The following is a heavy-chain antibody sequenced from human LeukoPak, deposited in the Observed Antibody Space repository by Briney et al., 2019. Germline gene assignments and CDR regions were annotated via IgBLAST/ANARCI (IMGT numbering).Heavy chain of an antibody. V-gene: IGHV1-69*13. CDR1: GGTFSSYA. Sequence: ASVKVSCKASGGTFSSYAISWVRQAPGQGLEWMGGIIPIFGTANYAQKFQGRVTITADESTSTAYMELSSLRSEGTAVYYCARDIVDFWSGYYTPDAFDIWGQGTMVTVSS. D-gene: IGHD3-3*01. CDR3: ARDIVDFWSGYYTPDAFDI. J-gene: IGHJ3*02. CDR2: IIPIFGTA.